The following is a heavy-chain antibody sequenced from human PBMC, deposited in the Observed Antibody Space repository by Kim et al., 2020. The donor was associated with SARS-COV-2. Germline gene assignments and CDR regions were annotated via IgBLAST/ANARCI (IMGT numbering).Heavy chain of an antibody. CDR1: GFTFNNYG. Sequence: GGSLRLSCAASGFTFNNYGMHWVRQAPGKGLEWVALISYDGSNTYYADSVKGRFTISRDNSKNTLYLQMNSLRAEDTAVYYCAKDRYDILTGYLDYWGQGTLVTVSS. CDR2: ISYDGSNT. CDR3: AKDRYDILTGYLDY. D-gene: IGHD3-9*01. J-gene: IGHJ4*02. V-gene: IGHV3-30*18.